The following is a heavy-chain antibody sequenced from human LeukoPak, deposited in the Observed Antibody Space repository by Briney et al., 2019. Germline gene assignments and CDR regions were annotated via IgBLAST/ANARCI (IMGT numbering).Heavy chain of an antibody. J-gene: IGHJ3*02. CDR3: AKIRSNLGYCSSTSCRGDAFDI. V-gene: IGHV3-30*02. Sequence: GGSLRLSCAASGFTFSSYGMHWVRQAPGKGLEWVAFIRYDGSNKYYADSVKGRFTISRDNSKNTLYLQMNSLRAEDTAVYYCAKIRSNLGYCSSTSCRGDAFDIWGQGTMVTVSA. CDR2: IRYDGSNK. D-gene: IGHD2-2*01. CDR1: GFTFSSYG.